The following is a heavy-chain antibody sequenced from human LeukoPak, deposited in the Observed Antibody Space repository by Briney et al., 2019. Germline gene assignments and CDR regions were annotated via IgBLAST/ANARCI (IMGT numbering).Heavy chain of an antibody. CDR1: GFTFSSYA. CDR2: ISGSGGST. J-gene: IGHJ4*02. D-gene: IGHD2-2*01. Sequence: GGSLRLSCAASGFTFSSYAMSWVRQAPGKGLEWVSAISGSGGSTYYADSVKGRFTISRDNSKNTLYLQMNSLRAEDTAVYYCAKGRSVVIVPAAKVFDHWGQGTLVTVSS. CDR3: AKGRSVVIVPAAKVFDH. V-gene: IGHV3-23*01.